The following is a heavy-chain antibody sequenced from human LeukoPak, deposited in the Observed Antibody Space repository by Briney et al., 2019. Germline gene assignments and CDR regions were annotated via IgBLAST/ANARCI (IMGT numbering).Heavy chain of an antibody. Sequence: GRSLRLSCAASGFTFSSFAMHWVRQAPGKGPEWVAVISYDGSNKYYADSVKGRFTISRDNAKNTLYLRMNSLRPEDTAVYYCARAPGLGSGSAFDSWGQGTLVTVSS. V-gene: IGHV3-30-3*01. J-gene: IGHJ4*02. CDR2: ISYDGSNK. D-gene: IGHD3-10*01. CDR1: GFTFSSFA. CDR3: ARAPGLGSGSAFDS.